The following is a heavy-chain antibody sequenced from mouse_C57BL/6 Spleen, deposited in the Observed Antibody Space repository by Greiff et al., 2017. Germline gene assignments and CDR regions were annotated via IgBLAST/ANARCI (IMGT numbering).Heavy chain of an antibody. CDR3: ARFVTTVPLRYCDV. J-gene: IGHJ1*03. Sequence: VQLKESGPVLVKPGASVKMSCKASGYTFTDYYMNWVTQSHGKSLEWIGVINPYNGGTNYNPKFKGKATLTVDKSSSTAYMELNSLTSEDSAVYYCARFVTTVPLRYCDVWGTGTTVTVSS. CDR1: GYTFTDYY. V-gene: IGHV1-19*01. D-gene: IGHD1-1*01. CDR2: INPYNGGT.